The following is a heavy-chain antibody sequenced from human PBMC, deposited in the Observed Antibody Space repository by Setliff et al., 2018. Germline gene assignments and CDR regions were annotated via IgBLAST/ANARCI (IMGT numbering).Heavy chain of an antibody. CDR1: GFTVGIKY. V-gene: IGHV3-66*02. Sequence: GGSLRLSCAASGFTVGIKYMSWVRQAPGKGIVWDSVIYIGGSTYYADAVKGRLTISRDNSKNTLYLQINSLRAQDTAVYYSASTAYRSSSSYYSYYIDGCGTGTTVTV. J-gene: IGHJ6*03. D-gene: IGHD6-6*01. CDR2: IYIGGST. CDR3: ASTAYRSSSSYYSYYIDG.